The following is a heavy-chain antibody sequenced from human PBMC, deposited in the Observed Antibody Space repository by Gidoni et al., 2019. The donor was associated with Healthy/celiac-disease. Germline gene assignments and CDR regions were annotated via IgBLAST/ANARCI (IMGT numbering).Heavy chain of an antibody. CDR1: GFTFSNAW. CDR2: IKSKTDGGTT. Sequence: EVQLVESGGGLVKPGGSLRLSCAASGFTFSNAWMSWVRQAPGKGLEWVGRIKSKTDGGTTDYAAPVKGRFTISRDDSKNTLYLQMNSLKTEDTAVYYCTTDRVGIVVVVAAFDDAFDIWGQGTMVTVSS. V-gene: IGHV3-15*01. J-gene: IGHJ3*02. CDR3: TTDRVGIVVVVAAFDDAFDI. D-gene: IGHD2-15*01.